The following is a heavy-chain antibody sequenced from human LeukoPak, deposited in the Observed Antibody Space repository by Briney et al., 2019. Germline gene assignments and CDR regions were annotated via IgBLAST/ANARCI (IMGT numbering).Heavy chain of an antibody. J-gene: IGHJ6*03. Sequence: ASVKVSCKASGYTFTGYYMHWVRQAPGQGLEWMGWINPNSGGTNYAQKFQGRVTMTRDTSISTAYMELSRLRSGDTAVYYCARDSRYCSSTSCYLYYYYYMDVWGQGTLVTVSS. V-gene: IGHV1-2*02. CDR1: GYTFTGYY. CDR3: ARDSRYCSSTSCYLYYYYYMDV. D-gene: IGHD2-2*01. CDR2: INPNSGGT.